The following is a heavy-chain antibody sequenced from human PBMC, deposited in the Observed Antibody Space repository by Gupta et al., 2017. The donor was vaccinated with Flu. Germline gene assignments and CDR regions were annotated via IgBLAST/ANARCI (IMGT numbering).Heavy chain of an antibody. J-gene: IGHJ3*02. Sequence: QVQLQQWGAGLLKPSETLSLTCAVYGGSFSGYYWSWIRQPPGKGLEWIGEINHSGSTNYNPSLKSRVTISVDTSKNQFSLKLSSVTAADTAVYYCARRGVGRPSFDIWGQGTMVTVSS. D-gene: IGHD3-10*01. CDR1: GGSFSGYY. CDR2: INHSGST. V-gene: IGHV4-34*01. CDR3: ARRGVGRPSFDI.